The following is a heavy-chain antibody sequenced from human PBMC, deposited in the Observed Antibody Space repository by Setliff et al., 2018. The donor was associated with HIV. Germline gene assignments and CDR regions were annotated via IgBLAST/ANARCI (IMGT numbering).Heavy chain of an antibody. J-gene: IGHJ6*04. CDR2: VYYSGGT. D-gene: IGHD3-3*01. CDR3: AKKYYHFWSGQTDV. CDR1: GGSIISNNYY. V-gene: IGHV4-39*01. Sequence: KASETLSLTCIVSGGSIISNNYYWSWIRQSPGKGLEWIGSVYYSGGTYYNPSLKSRISMPVDMSKDQFSLRLTSVTAADTAVYYCAKKYYHFWSGQTDVWDKGTTVTVSS.